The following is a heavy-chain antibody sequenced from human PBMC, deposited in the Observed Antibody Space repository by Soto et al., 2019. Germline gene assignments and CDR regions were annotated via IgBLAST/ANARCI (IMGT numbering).Heavy chain of an antibody. J-gene: IGHJ4*02. CDR1: GFTFSSDA. Sequence: EVQLLESGGGLVQPGGSLRLSCAASGFTFSSDAMSWVRQPPGKGLEWVSAISGSGGSTYYADSVKGRFTISRDNSKNTLYLQMNSLRAEDTAVYYCAKVNGYSSGWFDYWGQGTLVTVSS. CDR2: ISGSGGST. CDR3: AKVNGYSSGWFDY. V-gene: IGHV3-23*01. D-gene: IGHD6-19*01.